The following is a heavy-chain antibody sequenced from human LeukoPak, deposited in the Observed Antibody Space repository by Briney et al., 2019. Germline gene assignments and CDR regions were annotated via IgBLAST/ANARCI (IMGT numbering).Heavy chain of an antibody. CDR3: AKDGILRYFDWLDY. V-gene: IGHV3-9*01. D-gene: IGHD3-9*01. CDR1: GFTFDDYA. J-gene: IGHJ4*02. Sequence: GRSLRLSCAASGFTFDDYAMHWVRQAPGKGLEWVSGISWNSGSIGYADSVKGRFTISRDNAKNSLYLQMNSLRAEDTALYYCAKDGILRYFDWLDYWGQGTLVTVSS. CDR2: ISWNSGSI.